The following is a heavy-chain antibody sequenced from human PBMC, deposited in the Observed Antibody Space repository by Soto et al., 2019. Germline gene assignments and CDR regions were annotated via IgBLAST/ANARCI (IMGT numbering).Heavy chain of an antibody. D-gene: IGHD6-13*01. CDR2: IIPIFGTA. Sequence: SVEVSCKASGGTFSSYAISWVRQAPGQGLEWMGGIIPIFGTANYAQKFQGRVTITADESTSTAYMELSSLRSEDTAVYYCARDRAHSSSWYDYWGQGTQVTVAS. CDR3: ARDRAHSSSWYDY. J-gene: IGHJ4*02. CDR1: GGTFSSYA. V-gene: IGHV1-69*13.